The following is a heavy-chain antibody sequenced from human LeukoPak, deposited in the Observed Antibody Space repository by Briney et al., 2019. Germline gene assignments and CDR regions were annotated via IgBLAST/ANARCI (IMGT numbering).Heavy chain of an antibody. D-gene: IGHD2-15*01. Sequence: GGSLRLSCAASGFTFSSYSMNWVRQAPGKGLEWVSSISSSSSYIYYADSVKGRFTISRDNAKNSLYLQMNSLRAEDTAVYYCATQPVVAAVYYYYDMDVWGQGTTVTVSS. CDR2: ISSSSSYI. J-gene: IGHJ6*02. CDR1: GFTFSSYS. CDR3: ATQPVVAAVYYYYDMDV. V-gene: IGHV3-21*01.